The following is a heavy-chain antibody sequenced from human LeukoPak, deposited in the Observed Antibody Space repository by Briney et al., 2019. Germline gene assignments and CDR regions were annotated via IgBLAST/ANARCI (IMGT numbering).Heavy chain of an antibody. D-gene: IGHD6-13*01. CDR2: IWYDGSNK. J-gene: IGHJ6*04. CDR1: GFTFSSYG. CDR3: ARDRIAAAGTSYYYYYYGMDV. Sequence: GGSLRLSCAASGFTFSSYGMHWVRQAPGKGLEGVAVIWYDGSNKYYADSVKGRFTISRDNSKNTLYLQMNSLRAEDTAVYYCARDRIAAAGTSYYYYYYGMDVWGKGTTVTVSS. V-gene: IGHV3-33*01.